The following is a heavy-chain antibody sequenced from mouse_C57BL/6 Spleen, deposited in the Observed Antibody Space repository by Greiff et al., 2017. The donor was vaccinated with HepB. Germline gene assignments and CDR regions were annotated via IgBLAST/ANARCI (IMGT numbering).Heavy chain of an antibody. V-gene: IGHV5-17*01. CDR3: AREGNYGYAMDY. CDR1: GFTFSDYG. CDR2: ISSGSSTI. Sequence: EVHLVESGGGLVKPGGSLKLSCAASGFTFSDYGMHWVRQAPEKGLEWVAYISSGSSTIYYADTVKGRFTISRDNAKNTLFLQMTSLRSEDTAMYYCAREGNYGYAMDYWGQGTSVTVSS. D-gene: IGHD2-1*01. J-gene: IGHJ4*01.